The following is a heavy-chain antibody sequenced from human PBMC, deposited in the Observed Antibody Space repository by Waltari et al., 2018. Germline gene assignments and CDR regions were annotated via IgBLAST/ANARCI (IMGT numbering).Heavy chain of an antibody. V-gene: IGHV3-30*18. CDR1: GFTFSSYG. D-gene: IGHD1-26*01. J-gene: IGHJ3*02. CDR3: AKSGLGALTAFDI. Sequence: QVQLVESGGGVVQPGRSLRLSCAASGFTFSSYGMHWVRQAPGKGLEWVAVIWYDGRNKYYADSVKGRFTISRDNSKNTLYLQMNSLRAEDTAMYYCAKSGLGALTAFDIWGQGTMVTVSS. CDR2: IWYDGRNK.